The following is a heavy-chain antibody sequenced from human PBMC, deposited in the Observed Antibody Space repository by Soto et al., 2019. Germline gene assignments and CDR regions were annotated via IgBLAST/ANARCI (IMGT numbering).Heavy chain of an antibody. V-gene: IGHV4-34*01. J-gene: IGHJ6*02. D-gene: IGHD3-10*01. CDR1: GGSFSGFY. CDR2: ISHTGTT. CDR3: ARARSDSAGSSLGRRLDV. Sequence: SETLSLTCDVYGGSFSGFYWSWIRQPPGKGLEWLGEISHTGTTNYNPSLKSRVTMSVDSSKSQFSLNLTSVTAADSAIYFCARARSDSAGSSLGRRLDVWGHGTTVTVSS.